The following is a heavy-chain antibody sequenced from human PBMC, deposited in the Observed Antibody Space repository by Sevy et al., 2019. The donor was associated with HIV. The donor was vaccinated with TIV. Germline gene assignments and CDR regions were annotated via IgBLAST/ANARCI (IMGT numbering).Heavy chain of an antibody. J-gene: IGHJ3*02. CDR1: GFTFSSYA. D-gene: IGHD3-16*02. V-gene: IGHV3-30-3*01. CDR3: ARTFMITFGGVIGNDAFDI. CDR2: ISYDGSNK. Sequence: GGSLRLSFAASGFTFSSYAMHWVRQAPGKGLEWVAVISYDGSNKYYADSVKGRFTISRDNSKNTLYLQMNSLRAEDTAVYYCARTFMITFGGVIGNDAFDIWGQGTMVTVSS.